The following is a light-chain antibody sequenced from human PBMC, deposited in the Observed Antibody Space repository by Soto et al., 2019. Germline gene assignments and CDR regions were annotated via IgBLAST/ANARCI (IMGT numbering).Light chain of an antibody. Sequence: QSVLTQPACVSLSPGQSITISCTGTNSDVGNYIFVSWYRQHPGKAPKLMIYDINNRPSGVSNRFSGSKSGNTASLTISGLQAEDEADYYCVSYTTSASYVFGTGTKVTVL. CDR1: NSDVGNYIF. J-gene: IGLJ1*01. CDR3: VSYTTSASYV. V-gene: IGLV2-14*01. CDR2: DIN.